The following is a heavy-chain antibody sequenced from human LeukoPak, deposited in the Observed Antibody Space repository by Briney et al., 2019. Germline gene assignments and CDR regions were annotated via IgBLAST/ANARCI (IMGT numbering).Heavy chain of an antibody. J-gene: IGHJ4*02. D-gene: IGHD3-22*01. Sequence: GRSLRLSCAASGFTFSRYGMYWVRQAPGKGLEWVAVISYDGSNKYYADSVKGRFTISRDNYKNTLYLQMNSLRAEDTAVFYCVKGQRYYYDNSGYYSDYFDYWGQGTLVTVSS. CDR1: GFTFSRYG. V-gene: IGHV3-30*18. CDR2: ISYDGSNK. CDR3: VKGQRYYYDNSGYYSDYFDY.